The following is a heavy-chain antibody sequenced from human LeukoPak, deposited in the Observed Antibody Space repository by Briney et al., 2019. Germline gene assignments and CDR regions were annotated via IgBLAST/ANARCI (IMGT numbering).Heavy chain of an antibody. D-gene: IGHD6-13*01. J-gene: IGHJ4*02. CDR1: GDTFTGYY. CDR3: ARGGARALAAAVGY. Sequence: AAVKVSCKDSGDTFTGYYMHWVRQAPGGGLERRGWINPNSGGTNYAQKFQGRVTMTRDTSISTAYMELSRLRSDDTAVYYCARGGARALAAAVGYWGQGTLVTVSS. V-gene: IGHV1-2*02. CDR2: INPNSGGT.